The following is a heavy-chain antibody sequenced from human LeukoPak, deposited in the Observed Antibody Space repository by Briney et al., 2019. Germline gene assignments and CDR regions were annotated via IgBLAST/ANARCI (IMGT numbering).Heavy chain of an antibody. Sequence: GESLKISCKGSGYSFPTYWIAWVRQMPGKGLEWMGIIYPDESNIRYSPSFQGQVTISADKSISTAYLQWSSLKASDTAMYYCAGPLSRGYSSSFEYWGQGTLVTVSS. V-gene: IGHV5-51*01. CDR1: GYSFPTYW. D-gene: IGHD2-2*03. CDR3: AGPLSRGYSSSFEY. J-gene: IGHJ4*02. CDR2: IYPDESNI.